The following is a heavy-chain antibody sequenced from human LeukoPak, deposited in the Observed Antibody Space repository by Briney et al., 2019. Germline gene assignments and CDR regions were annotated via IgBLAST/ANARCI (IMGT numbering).Heavy chain of an antibody. J-gene: IGHJ4*02. CDR3: ARLGEQWLASFDY. V-gene: IGHV4-59*01. CDR1: GGSISSYY. Sequence: SETLSLTCTVSGGSISSYYWSWIRQPPGKGLEWIGYIYYSGSTNYNPSLKSRVTISVDTSKNHFSLKLSSVTAADTAVYYCARLGEQWLASFDYWGQGTLVTVSS. CDR2: IYYSGST. D-gene: IGHD6-19*01.